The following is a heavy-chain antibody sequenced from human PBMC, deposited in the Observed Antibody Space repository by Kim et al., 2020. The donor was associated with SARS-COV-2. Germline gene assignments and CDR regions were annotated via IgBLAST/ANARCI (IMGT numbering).Heavy chain of an antibody. Sequence: PSRKSRVTISVDTSKNQFSLKLSSVTAADTAVYYCARDDFWSGYSSFDYWGQGTLVTVSS. V-gene: IGHV4-34*01. D-gene: IGHD3-3*01. J-gene: IGHJ4*02. CDR3: ARDDFWSGYSSFDY.